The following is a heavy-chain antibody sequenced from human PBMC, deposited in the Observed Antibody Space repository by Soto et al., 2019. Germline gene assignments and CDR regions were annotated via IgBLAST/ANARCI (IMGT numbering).Heavy chain of an antibody. J-gene: IGHJ2*01. V-gene: IGHV3-23*01. Sequence: EVQLLESGGGLVQPGGSLRLSCAASGFTFSAYAMGWVRQAPGKGLEWVSTIHGGGGATHYADSVKGRFTISRDDSKNPLYAPMNSVRAEDTAVYYCAKCGGHRLECWYLDFWCRGTLVTVSS. CDR1: GFTFSAYA. CDR2: IHGGGGAT. CDR3: AKCGGHRLECWYLDF. D-gene: IGHD1-1*01.